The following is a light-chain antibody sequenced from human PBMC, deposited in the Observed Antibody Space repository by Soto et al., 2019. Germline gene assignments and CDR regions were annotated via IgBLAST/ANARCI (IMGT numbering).Light chain of an antibody. CDR3: CSYAGSSTSLYV. CDR2: EGN. V-gene: IGLV2-23*01. CDR1: SSDVGTYTL. Sequence: QSALTQPASVSGSPGQSITISCTGISSDVGTYTLISWYQQYPGKAPKLVIYEGNKRPSGVSNRFSGSKSGNTASLTISGLQAEDEADYYCCSYAGSSTSLYVFGTGTKLTVL. J-gene: IGLJ1*01.